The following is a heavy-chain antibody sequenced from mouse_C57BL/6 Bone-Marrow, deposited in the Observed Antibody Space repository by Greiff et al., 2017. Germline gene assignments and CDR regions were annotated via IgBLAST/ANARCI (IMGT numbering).Heavy chain of an antibody. Sequence: QVQLKESGAELVKPGASVKLSCKASGYTFTEYTIHWVKQRSGQGLEWIGWFYPGSGSTKYNEKFKDKATLTADKSSSTVYMELSRLTSEESAVYFCARYERPYYGISFGYVDVWGTGTTVTVSS. CDR1: GYTFTEYT. V-gene: IGHV1-62-2*01. D-gene: IGHD1-1*01. CDR2: FYPGSGST. CDR3: ARYERPYYGISFGYVDV. J-gene: IGHJ1*03.